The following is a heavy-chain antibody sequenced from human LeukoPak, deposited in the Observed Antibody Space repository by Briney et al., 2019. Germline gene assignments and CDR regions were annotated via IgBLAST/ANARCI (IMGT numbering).Heavy chain of an antibody. J-gene: IGHJ4*02. D-gene: IGHD3-10*01. CDR3: ARGTIYGSGSYTGYYFDY. CDR1: GFTFSSYA. CDR2: ISYDGSNK. V-gene: IGHV3-30*04. Sequence: GRSLRLYCAASGFTFSSYAMHWVRQAPGKGLEWVAVISYDGSNKYYADSVKGRFTISRDNSKNTLYLQMNSLRAEDTAVYYCARGTIYGSGSYTGYYFDYWGQGTLVTVSS.